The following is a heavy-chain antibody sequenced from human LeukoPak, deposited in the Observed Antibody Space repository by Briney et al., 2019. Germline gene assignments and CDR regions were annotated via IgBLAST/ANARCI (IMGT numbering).Heavy chain of an antibody. Sequence: ASVKVSCKASGYTFTSYDINWVRQATGQGLEWMGWMNPNSGNTGYAQKFQGRVTMTRNTSISTAYMELGSLRSEDTAVYYCARGRRSITIFGVAKTKDKYYFDYWGQGTLVTVSS. V-gene: IGHV1-8*01. CDR2: MNPNSGNT. CDR3: ARGRRSITIFGVAKTKDKYYFDY. D-gene: IGHD3-3*01. J-gene: IGHJ4*02. CDR1: GYTFTSYD.